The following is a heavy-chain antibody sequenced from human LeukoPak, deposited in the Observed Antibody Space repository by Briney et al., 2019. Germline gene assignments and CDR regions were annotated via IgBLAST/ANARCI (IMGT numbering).Heavy chain of an antibody. Sequence: GGSLRLSCAASGFTFSGFWMHWVRQAPGKGLVWVSCISFDGSDATYADSVKGRFTISRDNAKNTLYLQMNSLRAEDTAVYYCANSAARPGTEFDYWGQGTLVTVSS. CDR1: GFTFSGFW. CDR2: ISFDGSDA. D-gene: IGHD6-6*01. CDR3: ANSAARPGTEFDY. J-gene: IGHJ4*02. V-gene: IGHV3-74*01.